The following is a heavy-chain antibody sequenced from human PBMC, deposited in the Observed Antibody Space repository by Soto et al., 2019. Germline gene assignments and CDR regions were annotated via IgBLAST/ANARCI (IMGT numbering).Heavy chain of an antibody. Sequence: ASVKVSCKASGYTFTSYAMHWVHQAPGQRLEWMGWINAGNGNTKYSQKFQGRVTITRDTSASTAYMELSSLRSEDTAVYYCARDIVLMVYAVDYWGQGTLVTAPQ. D-gene: IGHD2-8*01. CDR3: ARDIVLMVYAVDY. CDR1: GYTFTSYA. J-gene: IGHJ4*02. V-gene: IGHV1-3*01. CDR2: INAGNGNT.